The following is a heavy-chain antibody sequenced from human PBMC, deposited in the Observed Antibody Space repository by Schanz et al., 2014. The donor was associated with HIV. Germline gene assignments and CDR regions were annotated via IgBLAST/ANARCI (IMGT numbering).Heavy chain of an antibody. CDR2: IKQDGSEK. J-gene: IGHJ4*02. CDR1: GFTFSRYW. CDR3: ARDQGYCAGSTCYSWYYFDS. V-gene: IGHV3-7*03. D-gene: IGHD2-21*02. Sequence: EVQLVESGGGLVQPGGSLRLSCAASGFTFSRYWMSWVRQAPGKGLEWVANIKQDGSEKHYVDSVKGRFTISRDNAKNSLYLQMNSLRVEDTAVYYCARDQGYCAGSTCYSWYYFDSWGQGTPVTVSS.